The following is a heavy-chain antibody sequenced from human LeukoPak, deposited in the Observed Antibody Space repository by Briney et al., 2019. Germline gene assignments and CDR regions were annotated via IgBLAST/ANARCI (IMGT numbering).Heavy chain of an antibody. J-gene: IGHJ3*02. CDR3: ARYCSGGSCYLPGDAFDI. D-gene: IGHD2-15*01. V-gene: IGHV4-59*10. CDR2: IYTSGST. Sequence: ASETLSLTCAVYGGSFSGYYWSWIRQPAGKGLEWIGRIYTSGSTNYNPSLKSRVTISVDTSKNQFSLKLSSVTAADTAVYYCARYCSGGSCYLPGDAFDIWGQGTMVTVSS. CDR1: GGSFSGYY.